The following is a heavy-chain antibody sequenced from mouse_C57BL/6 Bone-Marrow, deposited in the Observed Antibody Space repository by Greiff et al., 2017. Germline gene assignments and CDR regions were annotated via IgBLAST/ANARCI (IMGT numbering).Heavy chain of an antibody. J-gene: IGHJ3*01. CDR3: VTGPSFAY. CDR1: GYTFTSYW. CDR2: LDPSDSYT. D-gene: IGHD4-1*01. Sequence: QVQLQQPGAELVKPGASVKLSCKASGYTFTSYWMQWVKQRPGQGLEWIGELDPSDSYTNYNQQFKGKATLTVDTPSSTAYMQLSSLPSEDSAVYYCVTGPSFAYWGQGTLVTVSA. V-gene: IGHV1-50*01.